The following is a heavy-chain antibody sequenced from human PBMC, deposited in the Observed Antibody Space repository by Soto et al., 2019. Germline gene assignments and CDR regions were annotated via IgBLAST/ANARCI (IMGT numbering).Heavy chain of an antibody. D-gene: IGHD1-20*01. CDR2: ISGGGSST. CDR3: ARGIIGTRINYFYYYMDV. V-gene: IGHV3-23*01. CDR1: GFTFSSYA. Sequence: GGSLRLSCAVSGFTFSSYAMSWVRQAPGKGLEWVSVISGGGSSTYYADSVKGRFTISRDNSKNTLYLQMNSLRVEDTAVYYCARGIIGTRINYFYYYMDVWGKGTTVTVFS. J-gene: IGHJ6*03.